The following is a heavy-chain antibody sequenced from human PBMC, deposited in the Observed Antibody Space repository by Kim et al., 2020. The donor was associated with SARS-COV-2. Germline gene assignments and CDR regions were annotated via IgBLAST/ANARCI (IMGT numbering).Heavy chain of an antibody. CDR3: ARGGVYSSNPRKAPGTFDY. CDR1: GFTFSSYW. J-gene: IGHJ4*02. D-gene: IGHD6-13*01. Sequence: GGSLRLSCAASGFTFSSYWMSWVRQAPGKGLEWVANIKQDGSEKYYVDSVKGRFTISRDNAKNSLYLQMNSLRAEDTAVYYCARGGVYSSNPRKAPGTFDYWGQGTLVTVSS. CDR2: IKQDGSEK. V-gene: IGHV3-7*03.